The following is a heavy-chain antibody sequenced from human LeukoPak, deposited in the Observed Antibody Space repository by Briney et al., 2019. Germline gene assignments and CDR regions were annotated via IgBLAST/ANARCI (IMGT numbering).Heavy chain of an antibody. Sequence: KTSETLSLTCAVSAYSISSSNWWGWIRQPPGKGLEWIGYIYYSGSTYYNPSLKSRVTISVDTSKNQFSLKLSSVTAADTAVYYCARCIAAAGRSWFDPWGQGTLVTVSS. D-gene: IGHD6-13*01. CDR1: AYSISSSNW. CDR2: IYYSGST. CDR3: ARCIAAAGRSWFDP. V-gene: IGHV4-28*01. J-gene: IGHJ5*02.